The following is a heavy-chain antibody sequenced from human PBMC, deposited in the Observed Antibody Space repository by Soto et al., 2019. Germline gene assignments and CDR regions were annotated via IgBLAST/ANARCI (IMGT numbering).Heavy chain of an antibody. CDR3: ARGDYIWGSYPSGY. D-gene: IGHD3-16*02. CDR2: INHSGST. CDR1: GGSFSGYY. Sequence: SETLSLTCAVYGGSFSGYYWSWIRQPPGKRLEWIGEINHSGSTNYNPSLKSRVTISVDTSKNQFSLKLSSVTAADTAVYYCARGDYIWGSYPSGYWGQGTLVTVSS. J-gene: IGHJ4*02. V-gene: IGHV4-34*01.